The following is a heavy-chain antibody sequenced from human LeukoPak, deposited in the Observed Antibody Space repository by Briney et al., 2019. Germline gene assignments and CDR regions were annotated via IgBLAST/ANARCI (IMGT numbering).Heavy chain of an antibody. CDR3: ARVAVFGVAPFDP. J-gene: IGHJ5*02. CDR2: ISTSGST. Sequence: SETLSLTCTVSGGSISNYYWNWIRQPAGRGLEWIGRISTSGSTNYNPSLKSRVTMSIDTSNNQFSLRLTSVTAADTAVHYCARVAVFGVAPFDPWGQGTLVTVSS. D-gene: IGHD3-3*01. CDR1: GGSISNYY. V-gene: IGHV4-4*07.